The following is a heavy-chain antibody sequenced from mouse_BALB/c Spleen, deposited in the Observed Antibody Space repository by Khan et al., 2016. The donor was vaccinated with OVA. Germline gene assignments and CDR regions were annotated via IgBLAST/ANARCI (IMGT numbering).Heavy chain of an antibody. CDR2: INYSGST. J-gene: IGHJ2*01. D-gene: IGHD2-14*01. Sequence: EVKLQESGPSLVKPSQTLSLTCSVTGDSITSGYWNWIRKFPGNKLEYMGYINYSGSTYYNPSLKSRISITRDTSKNQYYLQLNSVTSEDTATYYCARWNYRYDGYFDYWGQGTTLTVSS. CDR1: GDSITSGY. V-gene: IGHV3-8*02. CDR3: ARWNYRYDGYFDY.